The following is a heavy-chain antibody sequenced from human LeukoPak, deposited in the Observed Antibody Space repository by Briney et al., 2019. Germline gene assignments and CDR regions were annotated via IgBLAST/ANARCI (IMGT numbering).Heavy chain of an antibody. Sequence: SETQSLTCTVSGYSINNGYYWGWIRQPPGKGLEWIGTIYHSGSTYYNPSLKSRVIILVDTSKNQFYLKLRSVTAADTAVYYCARDIIIASSGGGDWFDPWGQGTLVTVSS. CDR2: IYHSGST. J-gene: IGHJ5*02. CDR3: ARDIIIASSGGGDWFDP. V-gene: IGHV4-38-2*02. D-gene: IGHD3-16*01. CDR1: GYSINNGYY.